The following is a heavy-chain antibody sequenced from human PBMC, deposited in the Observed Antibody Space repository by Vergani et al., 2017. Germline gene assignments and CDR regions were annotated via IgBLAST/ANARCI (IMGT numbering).Heavy chain of an antibody. CDR2: IKQDGSEK. J-gene: IGHJ5*02. Sequence: EVLLVESGGGLVQPGGSLRLSCAASGFTFSAYWMNWVRQAPGQGLAWVANIKQDGSEKYYVDSVKGRFTISRDNANNLVYLQMSSVRADDTAVYYCARHYGSGPPQSRRLLYDIGWFDPWGQGTLVTVSS. V-gene: IGHV3-7*01. CDR3: ARHYGSGPPQSRRLLYDIGWFDP. CDR1: GFTFSAYW. D-gene: IGHD3-10*01.